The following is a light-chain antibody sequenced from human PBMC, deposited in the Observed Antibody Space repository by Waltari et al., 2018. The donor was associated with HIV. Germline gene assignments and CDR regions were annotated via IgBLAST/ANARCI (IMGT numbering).Light chain of an antibody. CDR2: SAS. V-gene: IGKV1-39*01. Sequence: IQVTQSPSSLSASLGDTVVITCRASQAITTYLNWYQQKADKTPVLLVYSASTLQTGAPSRFRGSGSGRDFTLSISGLQPEDFASYFCQQSYESPFNFGPGTK. CDR1: QAITTY. J-gene: IGKJ3*01. CDR3: QQSYESPFN.